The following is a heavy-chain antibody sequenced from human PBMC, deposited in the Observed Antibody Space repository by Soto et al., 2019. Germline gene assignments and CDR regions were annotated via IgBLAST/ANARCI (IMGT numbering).Heavy chain of an antibody. V-gene: IGHV3-66*01. Sequence: GGSLRLSCAASGFTFSSYSMNWVRQAPGKGLEWVSIIDSGGRTNYADSVKGRFAISRDTSRNTLCLQMSILRVEDTAVYYCARDNPLFSFGYQRGSYFDYWGQGALVTVSS. CDR3: ARDNPLFSFGYQRGSYFDY. J-gene: IGHJ4*02. D-gene: IGHD3-22*01. CDR1: GFTFSSYS. CDR2: IDSGGRT.